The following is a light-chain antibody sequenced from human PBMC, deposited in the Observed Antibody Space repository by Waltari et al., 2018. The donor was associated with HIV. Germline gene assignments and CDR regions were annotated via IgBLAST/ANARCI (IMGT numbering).Light chain of an antibody. V-gene: IGLV3-21*04. CDR1: NLGSKS. CDR3: QVWDSSSDHPV. CDR2: SDS. J-gene: IGLJ3*02. Sequence: SYVLTQPPSVSVAPGKTARIPCGGNNLGSKSVHWYQQKPGQAPVLVIYSDSDRPSGIPERFSGSNSGNTATLTISRVEAGDEADYYCQVWDSSSDHPVFGGGTKLTVL.